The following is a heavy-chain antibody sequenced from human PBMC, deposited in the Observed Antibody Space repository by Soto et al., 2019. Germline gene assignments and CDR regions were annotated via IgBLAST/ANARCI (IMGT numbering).Heavy chain of an antibody. V-gene: IGHV3-33*01. D-gene: IGHD3-3*01. CDR2: IWYDGSNK. CDR1: GFTFSSYG. Sequence: QVQLVESGGGVVQPGRSPRLSCAASGFTFSSYGMHWVRQAPGKGLEWVAVIWYDGSNKYYADSVKGRFTISRDNSKNTLYLQMNSLRAEYTAVYYCARDNDDFWSGSPGYYGMDVWGQGTTVTVSS. CDR3: ARDNDDFWSGSPGYYGMDV. J-gene: IGHJ6*02.